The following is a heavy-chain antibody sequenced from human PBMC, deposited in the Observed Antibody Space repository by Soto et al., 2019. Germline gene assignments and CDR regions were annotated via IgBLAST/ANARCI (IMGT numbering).Heavy chain of an antibody. V-gene: IGHV1-58*02. J-gene: IGHJ6*02. CDR1: GFDFGSFG. CDR2: IVVASGRT. CDR3: SADHPHTATGWPV. Sequence: ASVKVSCKASGFDFGSFGIQFLRQTRGRGLEWIGWIVVASGRTNYARQFQGRVAFSRDMSSTTAYMDLYDLKSDDTAVYFCSADHPHTATGWPVWGQGTTVTVSS.